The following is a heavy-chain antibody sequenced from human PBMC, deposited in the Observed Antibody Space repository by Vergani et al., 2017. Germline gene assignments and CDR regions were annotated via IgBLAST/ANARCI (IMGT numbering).Heavy chain of an antibody. CDR1: GFTVGDSF. J-gene: IGHJ4*02. V-gene: IGHV3-66*02. CDR2: IYSGGNT. CDR3: VTDLGNYGSRSPRLTY. Sequence: VESGEGLVQPGESLKLSCATSGFTVGDSFMSWVRQAPGKGLEWVSVIYSGGNTYYADSVEGRFTISRDNSKNTLYLQMNSLKTEDTAVYYCVTDLGNYGSRSPRLTYWSQGTLFIVSS. D-gene: IGHD3-10*01.